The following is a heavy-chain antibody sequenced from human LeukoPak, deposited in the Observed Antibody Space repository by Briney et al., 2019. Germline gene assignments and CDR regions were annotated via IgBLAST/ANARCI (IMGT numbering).Heavy chain of an antibody. J-gene: IGHJ5*02. CDR3: ARLDDYYGSGSCT. CDR2: INHSGST. D-gene: IGHD3-10*01. CDR1: GGSFSGYY. V-gene: IGHV4-34*01. Sequence: SETLSLTCAVYGGSFSGYYWSWIRQPPGKGLEWIGEINHSGSTNYNPSLKSRVTISVDTSKNQFSLKLSSVTAADTAVYYCARLDDYYGSGSCTWGQGTLVTVSS.